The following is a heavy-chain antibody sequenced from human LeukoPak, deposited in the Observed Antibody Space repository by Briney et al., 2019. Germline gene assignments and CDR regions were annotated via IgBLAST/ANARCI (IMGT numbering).Heavy chain of an antibody. D-gene: IGHD4-17*01. J-gene: IGHJ4*02. V-gene: IGHV3-21*01. CDR3: ARLGPTVTTAAFY. Sequence: GGSLRLSCAASGFTFSSYSMNWVRQAPGKGLEWVSSISSSSSYIYYADSVKGRFTISRDNAKNSLYLQMNSLRAEDTAVYYCARLGPTVTTAAFYWGQGTLVTVSS. CDR1: GFTFSSYS. CDR2: ISSSSSYI.